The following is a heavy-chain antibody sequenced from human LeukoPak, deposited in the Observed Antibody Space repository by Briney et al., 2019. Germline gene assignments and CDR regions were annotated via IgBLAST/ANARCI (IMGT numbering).Heavy chain of an antibody. CDR3: ARGRITMIVPGAFDI. V-gene: IGHV1-2*06. CDR1: GYTFTGYY. J-gene: IGHJ3*02. D-gene: IGHD3-22*01. Sequence: ASAKVSCKASGYTFTGYYMHWVRQAPGQGLEWMGRINPNSGGTNYAQKFQGRVTMTRDTSISTAYMELSRLRSDDTAVYYCARGRITMIVPGAFDIWGQGTMVTVSS. CDR2: INPNSGGT.